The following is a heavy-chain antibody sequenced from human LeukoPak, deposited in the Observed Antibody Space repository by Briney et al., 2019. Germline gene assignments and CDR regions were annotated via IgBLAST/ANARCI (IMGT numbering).Heavy chain of an antibody. D-gene: IGHD3-22*01. Sequence: SQTLSLTCTVSGGSISSGDYYWSWIRQPPGKGLEWIGYIYYSGSTYYNPSLKSRVTISVDTSKNQFSLKLSSVTAADTAVYYCARGVVVVSYYFDYWGQGTLVTVSS. CDR3: ARGVVVVSYYFDY. V-gene: IGHV4-30-4*01. J-gene: IGHJ4*02. CDR1: GGSISSGDYY. CDR2: IYYSGST.